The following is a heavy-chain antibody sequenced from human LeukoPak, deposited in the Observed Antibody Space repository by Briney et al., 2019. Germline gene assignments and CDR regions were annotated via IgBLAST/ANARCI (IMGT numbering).Heavy chain of an antibody. CDR3: ARQRDYGFDQ. CDR2: ILSDGSST. J-gene: IGHJ4*02. D-gene: IGHD3-16*01. Sequence: GGSLRLSCAASGFTFSSSWMHWVRQTPGKGLVWVSRILSDGSSTYYADSAKGRFSISRDNPKNTLYLQMTSLRAEDTAMYYCARQRDYGFDQWGQGTLVTVSS. CDR1: GFTFSSSW. V-gene: IGHV3-74*01.